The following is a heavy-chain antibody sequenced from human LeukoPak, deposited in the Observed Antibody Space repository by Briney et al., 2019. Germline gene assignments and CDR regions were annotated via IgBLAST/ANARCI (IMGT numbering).Heavy chain of an antibody. D-gene: IGHD6-13*01. CDR2: MNPNRGNT. CDR3: ARGLFFSPGIAAVKVVGY. Sequence: ASVKVSCKASGYTFTSYDINWVRQAPGQGREGMGWMNPNRGNTVYAQKFQGRVTMTRNTSISTDYMELRSLRSEDTAVYYCARGLFFSPGIAAVKVVGYWGQGTLVTVSS. J-gene: IGHJ4*02. V-gene: IGHV1-8*01. CDR1: GYTFTSYD.